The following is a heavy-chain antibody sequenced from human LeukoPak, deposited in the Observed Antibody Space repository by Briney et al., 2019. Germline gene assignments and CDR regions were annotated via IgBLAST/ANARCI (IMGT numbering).Heavy chain of an antibody. D-gene: IGHD2/OR15-2a*01. Sequence: GGSLRLSCAASGFTFSSYAMHWVRQAPGKGLEYVSAISSNGGSTYYANSVKGRFTISRDNSKNTLYLQMSSLRAEDTAVYYCARGRAGVSSIMDFWGQGTLVTVSS. CDR3: ARGRAGVSSIMDF. CDR2: ISSNGGST. V-gene: IGHV3-64*01. CDR1: GFTFSSYA. J-gene: IGHJ4*02.